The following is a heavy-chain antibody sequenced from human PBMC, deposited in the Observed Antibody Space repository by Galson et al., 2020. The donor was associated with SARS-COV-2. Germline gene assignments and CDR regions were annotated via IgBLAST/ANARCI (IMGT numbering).Heavy chain of an antibody. CDR2: TYYRSQWST. D-gene: IGHD6-13*01. J-gene: IGHJ3*02. V-gene: IGHV6-1*01. CDR1: GDSVSSNSAA. Sequence: SQTLSLSCTISGDSVSSNSAAWNWIRQSPSRGLEWLGRTYYRSQWSTDYAVSVKSRITINPDTSKNQFSLQLNSVTPEDTAIYYCAGRVAGAGSLHIWGQGTMVIVSS. CDR3: AGRVAGAGSLHI.